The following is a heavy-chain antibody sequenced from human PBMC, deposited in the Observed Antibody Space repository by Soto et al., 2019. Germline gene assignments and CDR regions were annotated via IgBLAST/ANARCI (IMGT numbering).Heavy chain of an antibody. D-gene: IGHD3-3*02. J-gene: IGHJ4*01. Sequence: EVQLVESGGGLVEPGGSLRLSCAASGFIFSTAWINWVRQAPGKGLEWVGRIKSKIDGGTTDFAASEKGRFAISRDDSQDTMFLQMNSLKSEDTAVYYCTTDSHFSTRLVRFDLWGRGTLVTVSS. CDR1: GFIFSTAW. CDR3: TTDSHFSTRLVRFDL. CDR2: IKSKIDGGTT. V-gene: IGHV3-15*07.